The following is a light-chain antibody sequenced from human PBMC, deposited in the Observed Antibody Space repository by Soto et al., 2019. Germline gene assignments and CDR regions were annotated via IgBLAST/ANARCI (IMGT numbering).Light chain of an antibody. J-gene: IGKJ1*01. CDR2: GVS. Sequence: EIVMTQSPDTLSVSPGEIATLSCSASQIVFSSLAWYQQKPGQAPRLLMYGVSTRATGIPARFSGSGSGTNFTLTISSLQAEDVAVYYCQQYNSAPPQWKFGQGTKVDIK. CDR1: QIVFSS. V-gene: IGKV3-15*01. CDR3: QQYNSAPPQWK.